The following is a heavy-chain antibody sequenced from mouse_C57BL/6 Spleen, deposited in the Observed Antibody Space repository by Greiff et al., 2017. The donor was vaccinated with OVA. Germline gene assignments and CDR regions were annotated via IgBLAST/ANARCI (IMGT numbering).Heavy chain of an antibody. CDR2: IYPSNGGT. D-gene: IGHD2-1*01. CDR3: ARSGDLLWSLRTWFAY. CDR1: GYTFPSYW. J-gene: IGHJ3*01. Sequence: QVQLKQPGTELVKPGASVKLSCKASGYTFPSYWMHWVKQRPGQGLEWIGNIYPSNGGTNYHEKFKSKATLTVDKSSSTAYMQLSSLTSEDSAVYYCARSGDLLWSLRTWFAYWGQGTLVTVSA. V-gene: IGHV1-53*01.